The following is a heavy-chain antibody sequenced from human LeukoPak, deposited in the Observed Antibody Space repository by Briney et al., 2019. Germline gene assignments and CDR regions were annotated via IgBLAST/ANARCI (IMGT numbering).Heavy chain of an antibody. Sequence: GASVKVSCKASGYTFTSYYMHWVRQAPGQGLEWMGIINPSGGSTSYAQKFQGRVTMTRDTSTSTVYMELSSLRSEDTAVYYCARERTRFLEWLPSDYWGQGTLVTVSS. J-gene: IGHJ4*02. CDR3: ARERTRFLEWLPSDY. D-gene: IGHD3-3*01. CDR1: GYTFTSYY. V-gene: IGHV1-46*01. CDR2: INPSGGST.